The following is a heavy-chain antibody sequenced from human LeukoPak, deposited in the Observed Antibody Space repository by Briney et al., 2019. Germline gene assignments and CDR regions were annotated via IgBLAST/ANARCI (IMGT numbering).Heavy chain of an antibody. V-gene: IGHV4-4*09. D-gene: IGHD1-1*01. Sequence: PSETLSLTCTLSGDSFSTFSWSWIRQPPGKGLEWIGYIQASGDTSFIPALKSRVTVSVDTSKNAFSLHLSSVTAADTAVYYCARLVRNWNDHFDSWGQGILVTVSS. J-gene: IGHJ4*02. CDR1: GDSFSTFS. CDR2: IQASGDT. CDR3: ARLVRNWNDHFDS.